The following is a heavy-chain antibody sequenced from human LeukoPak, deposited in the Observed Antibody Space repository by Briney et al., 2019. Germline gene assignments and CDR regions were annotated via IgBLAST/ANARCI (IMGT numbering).Heavy chain of an antibody. D-gene: IGHD6-19*01. V-gene: IGHV3-23*01. CDR3: AKDSWIAVAGGYFDY. Sequence: GGSLRLSCAASGFTFSSYAMSWVRQAPGKGLEWVSAISGSGASTYYADSVKGRFTISRDNSKNTLYLQMNSLRAEDTAVYYCAKDSWIAVAGGYFDYWGQGTLVIVSS. CDR2: ISGSGAST. CDR1: GFTFSSYA. J-gene: IGHJ4*02.